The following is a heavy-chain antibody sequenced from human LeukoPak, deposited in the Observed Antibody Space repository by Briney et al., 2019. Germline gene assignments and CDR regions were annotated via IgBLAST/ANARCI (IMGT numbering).Heavy chain of an antibody. CDR1: GFTFSSYA. CDR3: AKDSGHGSGWYVY. CDR2: ISYDGSNK. V-gene: IGHV3-30-3*01. Sequence: PGGSLRLSCAASGFTFSSYAMHWVRQAPGKGLEWVAVISYDGSNKYYADSVKGRFTISRDNSKNTLYLQMNSLRAEDTAVYYCAKDSGHGSGWYVYWGQGTLVTVSS. D-gene: IGHD6-19*01. J-gene: IGHJ4*02.